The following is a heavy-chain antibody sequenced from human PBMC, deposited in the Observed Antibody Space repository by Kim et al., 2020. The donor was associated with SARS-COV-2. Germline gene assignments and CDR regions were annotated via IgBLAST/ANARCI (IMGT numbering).Heavy chain of an antibody. CDR2: ISSNGGST. Sequence: GGSLRLSCAASGFTFSSYAMHWVRQAPGKGLEYVSAISSNGGSTYYANSVKGRFTISRDNSKNTLYLQMGSLRAEDMAVYYCARDSVVEQQLVLRRERYFDYWGQGTLVTVSS. CDR1: GFTFSSYA. V-gene: IGHV3-64*01. D-gene: IGHD6-13*01. J-gene: IGHJ4*02. CDR3: ARDSVVEQQLVLRRERYFDY.